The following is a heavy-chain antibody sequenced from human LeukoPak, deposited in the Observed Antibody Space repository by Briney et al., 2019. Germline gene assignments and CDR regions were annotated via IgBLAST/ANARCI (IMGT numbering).Heavy chain of an antibody. V-gene: IGHV1-18*01. J-gene: IGHJ5*02. CDR1: GYTFTSYG. CDR3: ARVQRYYDFWSGYRPNWFDP. Sequence: GASVKVSCKASGYTFTSYGISWVRQAPGQGLEWMGWISAYNGNTNYAQKLQGRVAMTTDTSTSTAYMELSSLRSEDTAVYYCARVQRYYDFWSGYRPNWFDPWGQGTLVTVSS. CDR2: ISAYNGNT. D-gene: IGHD3-3*01.